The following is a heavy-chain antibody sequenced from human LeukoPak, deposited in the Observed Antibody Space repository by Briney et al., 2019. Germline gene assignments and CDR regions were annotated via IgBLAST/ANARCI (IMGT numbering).Heavy chain of an antibody. Sequence: SLSLTCTVSGGSISSSNWWIWVRQPPGKGLEWIGEIYHSGSPNYNPSLKSRVTISVDKSKNQFSLNLPSVTAADRAVYFCARAGRRTFAFDIWGPGTLVTVSS. D-gene: IGHD1-26*01. J-gene: IGHJ3*02. V-gene: IGHV4-4*01. CDR1: GGSISSSNW. CDR2: IYHSGSP. CDR3: ARAGRRTFAFDI.